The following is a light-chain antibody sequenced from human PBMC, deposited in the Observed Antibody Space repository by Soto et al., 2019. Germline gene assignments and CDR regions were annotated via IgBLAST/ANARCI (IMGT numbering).Light chain of an antibody. CDR2: WAS. Sequence: AMTQSPDSLAVSLGERATINCKSSQSVLYISNNKNYLAWYQQKAGQPPKLLIYWASTRESGVPDRFSASGSGTDFTLTISSLQAEDAAVYCCQQYYSAISFGQGTRLEIK. CDR3: QQYYSAIS. V-gene: IGKV4-1*01. J-gene: IGKJ5*01. CDR1: QSVLYISNNKNY.